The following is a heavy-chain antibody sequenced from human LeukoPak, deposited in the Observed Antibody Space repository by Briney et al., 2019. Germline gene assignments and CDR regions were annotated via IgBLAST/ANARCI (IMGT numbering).Heavy chain of an antibody. Sequence: PSETLSLTCTVSGGSITNSYYFWGWLRQPLGKGLEWIGSFSYGGSTYYNPSLKSRVTISVDTSKNQFSLNLNSVTAADTSVYYCARHRVQGAYSEFDYWGQGTLVAVSS. CDR3: ARHRVQGAYSEFDY. CDR1: GGSITNSYYF. CDR2: FSYGGST. D-gene: IGHD6-13*01. V-gene: IGHV4-39*01. J-gene: IGHJ4*02.